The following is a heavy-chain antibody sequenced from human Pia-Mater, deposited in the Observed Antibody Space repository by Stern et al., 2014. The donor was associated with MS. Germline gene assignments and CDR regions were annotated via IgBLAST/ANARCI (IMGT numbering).Heavy chain of an antibody. CDR1: GFTFSASV. CDR2: IRNKGKNYAT. V-gene: IGHV3-73*01. Sequence: EVQLVESGGGLVQPGGSLKVSCAASGFTFSASVIHWVRQAPGKGLEWVGRIRNKGKNYATAYAVSVKGRFTISRDDSKNTAYLHMSSLKVEDTAVYYCAPSSAIWGRGTMVTGSS. CDR3: APSSAI. J-gene: IGHJ3*02.